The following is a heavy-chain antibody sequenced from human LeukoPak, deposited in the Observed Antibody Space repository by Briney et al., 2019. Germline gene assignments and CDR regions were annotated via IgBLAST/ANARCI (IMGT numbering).Heavy chain of an antibody. J-gene: IGHJ4*02. D-gene: IGHD6-13*01. Sequence: ASVKVSCTASGYTFTSYGISWVRQAPGQGLEWMGWISAYNGNTNYAQKLQGRVTMTTDTSTSTAYMELRSLRSDDTAVYYCARTSGPIAAAGSLDYWGQGTLVTVSS. V-gene: IGHV1-18*01. CDR3: ARTSGPIAAAGSLDY. CDR1: GYTFTSYG. CDR2: ISAYNGNT.